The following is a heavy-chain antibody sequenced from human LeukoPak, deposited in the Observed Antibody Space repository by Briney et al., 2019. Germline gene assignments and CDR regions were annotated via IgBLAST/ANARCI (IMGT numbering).Heavy chain of an antibody. D-gene: IGHD2/OR15-2a*01. CDR2: ISSSSSYI. Sequence: GGSLRLSCAASGFTFSSYSMNWVRQAPGKGLEWVSSISSSSSYIYYADSVKGRFTISRDNAKNSLYLQMNSLRAEDTALYHCARSFYDQNFDYWGQGTLVTVSS. V-gene: IGHV3-21*04. CDR3: ARSFYDQNFDY. CDR1: GFTFSSYS. J-gene: IGHJ4*02.